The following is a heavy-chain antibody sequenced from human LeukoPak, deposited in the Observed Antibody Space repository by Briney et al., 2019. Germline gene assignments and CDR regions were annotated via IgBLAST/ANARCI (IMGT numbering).Heavy chain of an antibody. CDR2: IYYSGNT. V-gene: IGHV4-59*01. CDR1: GGSMSTYY. CDR3: GRIQSSGRIGRSWFDP. D-gene: IGHD6-19*01. J-gene: IGHJ5*02. Sequence: SETLSLTCTVSGGSMSTYYWTWIRQSPGKELEWIGYIYYSGNTNYNPSLKSRVTMSIDTSKNQFSLNLSSVTAADTAVYYCGRIQSSGRIGRSWFDPWGQGTLVTVSS.